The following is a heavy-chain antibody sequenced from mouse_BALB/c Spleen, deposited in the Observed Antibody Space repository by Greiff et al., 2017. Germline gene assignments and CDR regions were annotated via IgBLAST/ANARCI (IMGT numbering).Heavy chain of an antibody. CDR2: INTDSSTI. D-gene: IGHD2-10*02. CDR1: GFDFSRYW. J-gene: IGHJ2*01. CDR3: ARQEYENYFDY. Sequence: VQLKESGGGLVQPGGSLKLSCAASGFDFSRYWMSWVRQAPGKGLEWIGEINTDSSTINYTPSLTDKFIISRDNAKNTLYLQMSKVRSEDTALYYCARQEYENYFDYWGQGTTLTVSS. V-gene: IGHV4-1*02.